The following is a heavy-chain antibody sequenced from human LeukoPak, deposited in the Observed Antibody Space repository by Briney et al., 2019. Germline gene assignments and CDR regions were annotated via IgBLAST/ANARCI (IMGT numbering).Heavy chain of an antibody. J-gene: IGHJ5*02. CDR3: ARGLSRPRFLERAENWFDP. CDR1: GGSISSSSYY. Sequence: PSETLSLTCTVSGGSISSSSYYWGWIRQPPGKGLEWIGSIYYSGSTYYNPSLKSRVTISVDTSKNQFSLKLSSVTAADTAVYYCARGLSRPRFLERAENWFDPWGQGTLVTVSS. D-gene: IGHD3-3*01. CDR2: IYYSGST. V-gene: IGHV4-39*07.